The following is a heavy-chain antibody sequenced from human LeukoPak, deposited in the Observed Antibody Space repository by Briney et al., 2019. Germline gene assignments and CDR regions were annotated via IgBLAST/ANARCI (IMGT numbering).Heavy chain of an antibody. CDR1: GGSISSSSYY. V-gene: IGHV4-39*01. Sequence: PSETLSLTCTVSGGSISSSSYYWGWIRQPPGKGLEWIGSIYYSGSTYYNPSLKSRVTISVDTSKNQFSLKLSSVTAADTAVYYCARRMVRGVRDWGQGTLVTVSS. J-gene: IGHJ4*02. CDR3: ARRMVRGVRD. D-gene: IGHD3-10*01. CDR2: IYYSGST.